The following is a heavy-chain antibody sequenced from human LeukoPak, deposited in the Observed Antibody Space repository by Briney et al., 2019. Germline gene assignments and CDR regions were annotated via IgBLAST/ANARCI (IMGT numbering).Heavy chain of an antibody. D-gene: IGHD3-10*01. CDR1: GFTFSSYA. Sequence: GGSLRLSCAASGFTFSSYAMSWVRQAPGKGLEWVSAISGSGGSTYYADSVKGRFTISRDNSKNTLYLQMNSLRAEDTAVYYCAKYPYGSGSYYADYWARKPWSPSPQ. V-gene: IGHV3-23*01. CDR3: AKYPYGSGSYYADY. CDR2: ISGSGGST. J-gene: IGHJ4*02.